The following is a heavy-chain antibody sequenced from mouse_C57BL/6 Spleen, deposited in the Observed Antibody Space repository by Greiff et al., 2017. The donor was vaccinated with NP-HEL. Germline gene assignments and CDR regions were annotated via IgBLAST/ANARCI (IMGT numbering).Heavy chain of an antibody. J-gene: IGHJ1*03. Sequence: VQLQQSGPGLVKPSQSLSLTCSVTGYSITSGYYWNWIRQFPGNKLEWMGYISYDGSNNYNPSLKNRISFTRDTSKNQFFLKLNSVTTEDTATYYCARDRYYGSSYGYFDVWGTGTTVTVSS. CDR3: ARDRYYGSSYGYFDV. V-gene: IGHV3-6*01. CDR2: ISYDGSN. D-gene: IGHD1-1*01. CDR1: GYSITSGYY.